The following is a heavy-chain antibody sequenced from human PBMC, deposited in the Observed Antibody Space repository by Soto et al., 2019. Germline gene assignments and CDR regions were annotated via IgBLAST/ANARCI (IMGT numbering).Heavy chain of an antibody. Sequence: QVQLVQSGAEVKKPGSSVKVSCKASGGTFSSYTISWVRQAPGQGLEWMGRIIPILGIANYAQKFQGRVTITADKSTSTAYMELSSLRSEDTAVYYCVRSPGYSSSWYFDYWGQGTLVTVSS. D-gene: IGHD6-13*01. CDR1: GGTFSSYT. CDR2: IIPILGIA. J-gene: IGHJ4*02. CDR3: VRSPGYSSSWYFDY. V-gene: IGHV1-69*02.